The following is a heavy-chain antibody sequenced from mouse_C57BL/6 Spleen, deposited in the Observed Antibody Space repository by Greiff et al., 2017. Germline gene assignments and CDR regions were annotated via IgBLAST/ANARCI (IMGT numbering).Heavy chain of an antibody. Sequence: VQLQQSGPELVKPGDSVKISCKASGYSFTGYFMNWVMQSHGKSLEWIGRINPYNGDTFYNQKLKGKATLTVDKSSSTAHMELRSLTSEDSAVYYCARYYYDYDEGFAYWGQGTLVTVSA. D-gene: IGHD2-4*01. CDR2: INPYNGDT. CDR3: ARYYYDYDEGFAY. V-gene: IGHV1-20*01. J-gene: IGHJ3*01. CDR1: GYSFTGYF.